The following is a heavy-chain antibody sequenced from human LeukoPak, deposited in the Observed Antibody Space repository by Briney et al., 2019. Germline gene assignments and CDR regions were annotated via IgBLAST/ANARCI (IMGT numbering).Heavy chain of an antibody. CDR2: IYHSGST. D-gene: IGHD3-16*01. V-gene: IGHV4-59*12. J-gene: IGHJ6*03. CDR1: GGSISSYY. Sequence: SETLSLTCTVSGGSISSYYWSWIRQPPGKGLEWIGYIYHSGSTYYNPSLKSRVTISVDRSKNQFSLKLSSVTAADTAVYYCARVRGSYYYMDVWGKGTTVTVSS. CDR3: ARVRGSYYYMDV.